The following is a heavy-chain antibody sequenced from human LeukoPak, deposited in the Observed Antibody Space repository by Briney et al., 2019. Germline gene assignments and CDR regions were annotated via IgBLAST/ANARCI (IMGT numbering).Heavy chain of an antibody. V-gene: IGHV4-59*11. J-gene: IGHJ4*02. CDR3: ARGNGYSPFDY. Sequence: PSETLSLTCTVSGGSISSHYRSWIRQPPGKGLEWIGYIYYSGSTNYNPSLKSRVTISVDTSKNQFSLKLSSVTAADTAVYYCARGNGYSPFDYWGQGTLVTVSS. CDR2: IYYSGST. CDR1: GGSISSHY. D-gene: IGHD3-22*01.